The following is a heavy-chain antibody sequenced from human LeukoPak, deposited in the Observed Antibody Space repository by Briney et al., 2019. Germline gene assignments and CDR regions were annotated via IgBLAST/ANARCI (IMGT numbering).Heavy chain of an antibody. CDR1: GLTFSRSA. V-gene: IGHV3-23*01. CDR2: ITGSGDAT. J-gene: IGHJ5*02. D-gene: IGHD4-23*01. Sequence: GGSLRLSCAASGLTFSRSAMSWVRQAPGKGLEWVSAITGSGDATYYAHSVKGRFTIARDNSKKTLYLQMNSLRAEDTAVYYCAAVTPPDHWGQGTLVIVSS. CDR3: AAVTPPDH.